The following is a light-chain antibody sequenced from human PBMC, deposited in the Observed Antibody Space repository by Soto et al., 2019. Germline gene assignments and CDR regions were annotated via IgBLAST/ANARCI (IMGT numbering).Light chain of an antibody. J-gene: IGKJ4*01. Sequence: EIVLTQSPGTLSLSPGERATRACRASQSVSSSYLAWYQQKPGQAPRLLIYGTSSRATGIPDRFSGSGSGTDFILTIIRLEPEDFAVYYYQHCGISTPLTFGGGTKVEIK. CDR2: GTS. CDR1: QSVSSSY. CDR3: QHCGISTPLT. V-gene: IGKV3-20*01.